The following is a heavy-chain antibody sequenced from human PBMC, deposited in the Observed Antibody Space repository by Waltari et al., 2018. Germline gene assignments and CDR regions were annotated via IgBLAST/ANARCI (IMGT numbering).Heavy chain of an antibody. CDR2: VDPEDGET. CDR3: ATDLKAVAHDAFDI. Sequence: EVQLVQSGAEVKKPGATVKISCKASGYTFTDYYMHWVQQAPGKGLEWMGRVDPEDGETIYAQKFQGRVTMTEDTSTDTAYMELSSLRSEDTAVYYCATDLKAVAHDAFDIWGQGTMVTVSS. D-gene: IGHD6-19*01. V-gene: IGHV1-69-2*01. J-gene: IGHJ3*02. CDR1: GYTFTDYY.